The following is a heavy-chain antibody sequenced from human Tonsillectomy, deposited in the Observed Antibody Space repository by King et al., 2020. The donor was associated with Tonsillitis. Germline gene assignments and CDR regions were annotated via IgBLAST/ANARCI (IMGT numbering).Heavy chain of an antibody. D-gene: IGHD2-2*01. J-gene: IGHJ3*02. CDR1: GGSISSYY. V-gene: IGHV4-59*01. Sequence: VQLQESGPGLVKPSETLSLTCTVSGGSISSYYWSWIRQPPGKGLEWIGYIYYSGSTNYNPSLKSRITISVDTSKSQFSLKLSSVTAADTAVYYCARVRCRSTSCLSRGAFDIWGQGTMVTVSS. CDR2: IYYSGST. CDR3: ARVRCRSTSCLSRGAFDI.